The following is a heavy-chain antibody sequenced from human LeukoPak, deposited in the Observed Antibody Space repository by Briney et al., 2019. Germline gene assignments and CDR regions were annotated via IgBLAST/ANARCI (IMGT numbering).Heavy chain of an antibody. Sequence: ESLKISCKGSGYSFTNYWIGWVRQMPGKGLEWMGIIYPGDSETRYSPSFQGQVTISADTSISTAYLQWSSLKASDTAMYYCARHLGMVGATRDAFDLWGQGTMVTVSS. CDR1: GYSFTNYW. CDR3: ARHLGMVGATRDAFDL. D-gene: IGHD1-26*01. J-gene: IGHJ3*01. V-gene: IGHV5-51*01. CDR2: IYPGDSET.